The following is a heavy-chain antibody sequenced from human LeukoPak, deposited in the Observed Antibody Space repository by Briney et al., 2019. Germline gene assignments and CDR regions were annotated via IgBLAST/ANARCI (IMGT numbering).Heavy chain of an antibody. CDR2: ISGSGGST. V-gene: IGHV3-23*01. CDR3: ARVPRRYYYYYMDV. CDR1: GFTFSSYG. Sequence: GGSLRLSYAASGFTFSSYGMSWVRQAPGKGLEWVSAISGSGGSTYYADSVKGRFTISRDNSKNTLYLQMNSLRAEDTAVYYCARVPRRYYYYYMDVWGKGTTVTISS. J-gene: IGHJ6*03.